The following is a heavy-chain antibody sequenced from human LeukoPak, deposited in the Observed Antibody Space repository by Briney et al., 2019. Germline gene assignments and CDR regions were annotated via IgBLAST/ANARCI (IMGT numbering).Heavy chain of an antibody. Sequence: GASVKVSCKASGDTFTGYCMHWVRLAPGQGLEWIGWINVKTSATNYAQKFQGRVTMARDTSIRTVYMELSSLRSDDTALYYCARDSSYPYYFDFWGRGTLVTVSS. CDR1: GDTFTGYC. D-gene: IGHD2-2*01. V-gene: IGHV1-2*02. J-gene: IGHJ4*02. CDR2: INVKTSAT. CDR3: ARDSSYPYYFDF.